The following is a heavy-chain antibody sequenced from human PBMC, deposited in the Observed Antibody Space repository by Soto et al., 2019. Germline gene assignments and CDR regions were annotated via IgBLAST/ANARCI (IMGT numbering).Heavy chain of an antibody. J-gene: IGHJ4*02. Sequence: GGSLRLSCAASGFTFSDYYMTWIRQAPGKGLEWVSGINRDGGSTGYADSVKGRFTISRDNAKNSLYLQMNSLRVEDTALYYCARAPGFYGDFFDYWGQGTLVTVSS. CDR1: GFTFSDYY. V-gene: IGHV3-20*04. CDR3: ARAPGFYGDFFDY. D-gene: IGHD4-17*01. CDR2: INRDGGST.